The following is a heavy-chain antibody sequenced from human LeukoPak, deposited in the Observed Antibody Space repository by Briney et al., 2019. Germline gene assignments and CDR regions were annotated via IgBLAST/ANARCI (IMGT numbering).Heavy chain of an antibody. V-gene: IGHV4-34*01. D-gene: IGHD1-7*01. CDR2: INHSGST. Sequence: KPSETLSLTCAVHGGSFSGYYWSWIRQPPGKGLEWIGEINHSGSTNYNPSLKSRVTISVDTSKNQFSLKLSSVTAADTAVYYCASSRYNWNYGGFDYWGQGTLVTVSS. CDR1: GGSFSGYY. J-gene: IGHJ4*02. CDR3: ASSRYNWNYGGFDY.